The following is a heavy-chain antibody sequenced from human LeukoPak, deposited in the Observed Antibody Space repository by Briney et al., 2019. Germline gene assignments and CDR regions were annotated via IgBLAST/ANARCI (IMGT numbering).Heavy chain of an antibody. D-gene: IGHD6-13*01. J-gene: IGHJ4*02. CDR2: ISSNGGST. Sequence: GGSLRLSCSASGFTFSSYAMHWVRQAPGKGLEYVSAISSNGGSTYYADSVKGRFTISRDNSKNTLYLQMSSLRAGDTAVYYCVNRYSSSWYVYWGQGTLVTVSS. CDR1: GFTFSSYA. CDR3: VNRYSSSWYVY. V-gene: IGHV3-64D*06.